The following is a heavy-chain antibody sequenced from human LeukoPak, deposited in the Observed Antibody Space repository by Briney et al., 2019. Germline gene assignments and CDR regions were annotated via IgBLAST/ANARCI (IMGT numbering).Heavy chain of an antibody. CDR2: ISYDGSNK. CDR3: ARGAGYSPPSDY. CDR1: GFTFSSYG. V-gene: IGHV3-30*19. D-gene: IGHD5-24*01. Sequence: GALRLSCAASGFTFSSYGMHWVRQAPGKGLEWVAVISYDGSNKYYADSVKGRFTISRDNSKNTLYLQMNSLRAEDTAVYYCARGAGYSPPSDYWGQGTLVTVSS. J-gene: IGHJ4*02.